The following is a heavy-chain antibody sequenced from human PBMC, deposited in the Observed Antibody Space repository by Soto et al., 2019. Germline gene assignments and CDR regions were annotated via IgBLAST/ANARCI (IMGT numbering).Heavy chain of an antibody. Sequence: QVQLVQSGAEVKRPGASVKVSCKASGYSFTSTGISWVRQAPGQGPEWMGWTSTFNGEAKYAQKLQGRVTMTTDTSTTTAYMELRSLTSDDTAVYYCAIDLDGSGSYFTDYWGQGTLVTVAS. V-gene: IGHV1-18*01. D-gene: IGHD3-10*01. CDR2: TSTFNGEA. CDR1: GYSFTSTG. J-gene: IGHJ4*02. CDR3: AIDLDGSGSYFTDY.